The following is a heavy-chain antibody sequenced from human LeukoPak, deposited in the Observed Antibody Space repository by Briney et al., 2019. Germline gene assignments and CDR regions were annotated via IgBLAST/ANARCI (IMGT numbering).Heavy chain of an antibody. Sequence: ASVKVSCKASGYTFTSYYMHWVRQAPGQGLEWMGWINPNSGDTNSAQKFQGRVTMTRDTSISTAYLELSRLRSDDTAVYYCAREGGYSGYHYDYWGQGTLVTVSS. CDR1: GYTFTSYY. D-gene: IGHD5-12*01. CDR3: AREGGYSGYHYDY. CDR2: INPNSGDT. V-gene: IGHV1-2*02. J-gene: IGHJ4*02.